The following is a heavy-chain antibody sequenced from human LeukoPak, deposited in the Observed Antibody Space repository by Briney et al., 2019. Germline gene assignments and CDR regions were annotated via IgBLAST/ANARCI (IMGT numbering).Heavy chain of an antibody. CDR3: ARYGPGTSYITNYFDY. Sequence: GGSLRLSCAASGSTFSSYSMNWVRQAPGKGLEWVSYISSDSRTIYYADSVKGRSTISRDNAKNSLYLQMKSLRDEDTAVYYCARYGPGTSYITNYFDYWGQGTLVTVSS. CDR2: ISSDSRTI. J-gene: IGHJ4*02. CDR1: GSTFSSYS. D-gene: IGHD3-10*01. V-gene: IGHV3-48*02.